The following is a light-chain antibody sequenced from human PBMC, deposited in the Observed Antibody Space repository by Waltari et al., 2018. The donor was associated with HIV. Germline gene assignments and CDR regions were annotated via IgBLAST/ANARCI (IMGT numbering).Light chain of an antibody. CDR2: RNN. CDR1: GSNIGSNS. V-gene: IGLV1-47*01. Sequence: QSILTQPPSTSGTPGQRVTISCSGSGSNIGSNSVSWYQLLLGTAPKLLIYRNNQLPSGVPGRSSGSKSATSASLAIGGLRSEDEADYYCAAWDDSLSGPVFGGGTKLTVL. CDR3: AAWDDSLSGPV. J-gene: IGLJ3*02.